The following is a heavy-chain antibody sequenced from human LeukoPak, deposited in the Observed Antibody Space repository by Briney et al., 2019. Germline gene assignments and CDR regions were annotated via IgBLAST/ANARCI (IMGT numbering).Heavy chain of an antibody. V-gene: IGHV5-51*01. J-gene: IGHJ4*02. Sequence: GESLKISCKSSGYSFTNYWIGWVRQMPGKGLEWMGIIYPGDSGTRYSPSFQGQVTISADKSISTAYLQWSSLKASDTAIYYCAKLQFGDYSFDYWGQGTLVAVSS. CDR2: IYPGDSGT. D-gene: IGHD4-17*01. CDR3: AKLQFGDYSFDY. CDR1: GYSFTNYW.